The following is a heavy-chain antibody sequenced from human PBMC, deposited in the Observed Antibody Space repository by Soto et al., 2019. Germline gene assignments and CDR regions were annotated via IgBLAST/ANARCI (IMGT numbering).Heavy chain of an antibody. D-gene: IGHD6-13*01. CDR1: GYTFTSYG. CDR3: VRRHVSATGIDWFDP. V-gene: IGHV1-3*01. CDR2: ISAANGDT. Sequence: ASVKVSCKASGYTFTSYGIHWVRQSPGQRLEWMGWISAANGDTKYSPKFQGRVTITRDTSASTAYMELSSLRSEDTAVYYCVRRHVSATGIDWFDPWGQGTLVTVSS. J-gene: IGHJ5*02.